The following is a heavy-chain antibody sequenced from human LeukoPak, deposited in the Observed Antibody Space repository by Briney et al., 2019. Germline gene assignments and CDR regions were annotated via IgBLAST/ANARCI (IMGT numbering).Heavy chain of an antibody. J-gene: IGHJ4*02. CDR2: ISAYNGNT. D-gene: IGHD4-17*01. CDR3: ARSLYGDYAYPGDY. Sequence: ASVKVSCKASGYTFTSYGISWVRQAPGQGLEWMGWISAYNGNTNYAQKLQGRVTMTADTSTSTAYMELRSLRSDDTAVYYCARSLYGDYAYPGDYWGQGTLVTVSS. CDR1: GYTFTSYG. V-gene: IGHV1-18*01.